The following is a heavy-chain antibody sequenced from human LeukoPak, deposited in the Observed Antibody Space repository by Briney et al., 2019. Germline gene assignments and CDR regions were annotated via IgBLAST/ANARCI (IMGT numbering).Heavy chain of an antibody. J-gene: IGHJ5*02. CDR1: GYTFTGYY. CDR3: ARQIPSVRYYDSSGRNWFDP. CDR2: INPHSGGT. Sequence: ASVKVSCKASGYTFTGYYMHWVRQAPGQGLEWMGWINPHSGGTNYAQKFQGRVTMTRDTSISTAYMELSRLRSDDTAVYYCARQIPSVRYYDSSGRNWFDPWGQGTLVTVSS. D-gene: IGHD3-22*01. V-gene: IGHV1-2*02.